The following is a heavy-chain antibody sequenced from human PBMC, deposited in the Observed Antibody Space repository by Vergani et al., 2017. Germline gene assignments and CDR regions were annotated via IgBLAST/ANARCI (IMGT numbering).Heavy chain of an antibody. D-gene: IGHD2-2*01. J-gene: IGHJ4*02. Sequence: QVQLVQSGAEVKKPGASVKVSCKASGYTFTSYGISWVRQAPGQGLEWMGWISAYNGNTNYAQKLQGRVTMTTDTSTSTAYMELRSLISDDTAVYYCARDRVIVVPAAIVNFDYWGQGTLVTVSS. CDR1: GYTFTSYG. CDR3: ARDRVIVVPAAIVNFDY. V-gene: IGHV1-18*01. CDR2: ISAYNGNT.